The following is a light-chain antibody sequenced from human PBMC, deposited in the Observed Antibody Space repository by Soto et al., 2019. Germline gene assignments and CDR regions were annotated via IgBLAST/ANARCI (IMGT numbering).Light chain of an antibody. Sequence: DIQSTQSPSSLSSSVGDRVSITCLASQRISSFLNWYQQKPVKAPKLLIFGVSSLGSGVPSRFSGTGSETDFTLTITTLQPEDFATYYCQQSYTTPRTFGQGTKVDIK. CDR3: QQSYTTPRT. CDR2: GVS. V-gene: IGKV1-39*01. CDR1: QRISSF. J-gene: IGKJ1*01.